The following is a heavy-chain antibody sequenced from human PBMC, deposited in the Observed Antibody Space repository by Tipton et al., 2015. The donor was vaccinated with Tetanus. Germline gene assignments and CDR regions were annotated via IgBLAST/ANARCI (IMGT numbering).Heavy chain of an antibody. V-gene: IGHV3-23*01. D-gene: IGHD6-19*01. J-gene: IGHJ4*02. Sequence: SLRLSCAASGFTFSSHAMSWVRQAPGKGLECVSGISAGGGSTYYADSVEGRFTISRDNSKNTLYLQMNSLRAEDTAIYYCAISDVAVADTNWGQGTLVTVSS. CDR3: AISDVAVADTN. CDR1: GFTFSSHA. CDR2: ISAGGGST.